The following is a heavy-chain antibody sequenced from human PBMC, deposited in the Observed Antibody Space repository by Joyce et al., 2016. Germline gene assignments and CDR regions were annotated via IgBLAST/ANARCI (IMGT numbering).Heavy chain of an antibody. D-gene: IGHD6-13*01. V-gene: IGHV1-69*06. CDR1: GGTFNTDA. CDR2: VIPMSGTR. J-gene: IGHJ4*02. CDR3: ARPNSSNWDHLDF. Sequence: QVQLVQSGAEVKKTGSSVKVSCKASGGTFNTDAINWVRQAPGQGLEWMGAVIPMSGTRNYAQKFQGRVTIIADISTTTASMELSSLTSEDTAMYFCARPNSSNWDHLDFWGQGTLVTVSS.